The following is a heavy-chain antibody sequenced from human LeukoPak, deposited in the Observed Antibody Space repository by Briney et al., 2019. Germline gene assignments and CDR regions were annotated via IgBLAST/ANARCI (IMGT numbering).Heavy chain of an antibody. CDR1: GFTFSRCG. V-gene: IGHV3-64D*06. CDR2: ISSDGVAT. D-gene: IGHD1-26*01. Sequence: GGSLRLSCSASGFTFSRCGMRWVRQAPGKGLEFVSAISSDGVATRYADSVKGRFTISRDDSKNILYLQMSSLRPEDAAVYYCVKDLDGSHTFDYWGQGTLVTVSS. CDR3: VKDLDGSHTFDY. J-gene: IGHJ4*02.